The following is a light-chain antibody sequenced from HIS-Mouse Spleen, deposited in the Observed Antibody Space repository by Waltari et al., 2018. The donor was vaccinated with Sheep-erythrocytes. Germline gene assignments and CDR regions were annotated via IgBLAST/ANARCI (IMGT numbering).Light chain of an antibody. Sequence: QSALTQPASVSGSPGQSITISCPGTSRDVGTYTLVSWYQQHPGKAPKRMIYEGSKRPSGVSNRFSGSKSGNTASLTISGLQAEDEADYYCCSYAGSSTWVFGGGTKLTVL. J-gene: IGLJ3*02. CDR1: SRDVGTYTL. V-gene: IGLV2-23*01. CDR3: CSYAGSSTWV. CDR2: EGS.